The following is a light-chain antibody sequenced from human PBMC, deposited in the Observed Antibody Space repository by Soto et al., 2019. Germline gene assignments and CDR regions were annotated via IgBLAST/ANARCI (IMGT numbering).Light chain of an antibody. CDR3: QQYTPYSWT. Sequence: DIPMTQSPSTLSASVGDRVTITCRTSQRISSWLAWYQQRPGKAPKLLIYKASTLESGVTSRFSGSESGTEFTLTISSLQPEDFATYYCQQYTPYSWTFGQGTKGEIK. V-gene: IGKV1-5*03. CDR1: QRISSW. CDR2: KAS. J-gene: IGKJ1*01.